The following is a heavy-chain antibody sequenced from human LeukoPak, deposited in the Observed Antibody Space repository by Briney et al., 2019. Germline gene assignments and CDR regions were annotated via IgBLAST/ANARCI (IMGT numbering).Heavy chain of an antibody. V-gene: IGHV4-59*01. D-gene: IGHD3-3*01. Sequence: SETLSLTCTVSGGSISSYYWNWTRQPPGKGLEWIGYIYYSGSTNYNPSLQSLVTISVDTSKNQFSLKLTSVTAADTAMYYCARGGNDFWSGLMYNWFDPWGQGTLVTVSS. J-gene: IGHJ5*02. CDR3: ARGGNDFWSGLMYNWFDP. CDR2: IYYSGST. CDR1: GGSISSYY.